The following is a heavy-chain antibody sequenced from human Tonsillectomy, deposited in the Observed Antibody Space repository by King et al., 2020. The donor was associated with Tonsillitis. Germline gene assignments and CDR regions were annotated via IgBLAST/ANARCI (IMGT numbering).Heavy chain of an antibody. CDR2: ISNDGSDT. V-gene: IGHV3-74*03. CDR1: GFTFSTSW. CDR3: ARDQTVAGPTTFDY. D-gene: IGHD6-19*01. J-gene: IGHJ4*02. Sequence: VQLVESGGGLVQPGGSLRLSCAASGFTFSTSWMHWVRQAPGKGLVWVSRISNDGSDTKYADSVKGRFTISRDNAKNTLYLQMNSLRAEDTAVYYCARDQTVAGPTTFDYWAQGNLVTVSS.